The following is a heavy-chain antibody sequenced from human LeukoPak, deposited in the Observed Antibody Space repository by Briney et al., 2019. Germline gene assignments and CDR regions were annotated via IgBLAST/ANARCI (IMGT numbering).Heavy chain of an antibody. Sequence: SVKVSCKASGGTFSSYAISWVRQAPGQGLEWMGGIIPIFGTANYAQKFQGRVTITADESTSTAYMELSSLRSEDTAVYYCARPNGSGSYLKSYYYYMDVWGKGTTVTVSS. V-gene: IGHV1-69*13. CDR3: ARPNGSGSYLKSYYYYMDV. CDR1: GGTFSSYA. J-gene: IGHJ6*03. D-gene: IGHD3-10*01. CDR2: IIPIFGTA.